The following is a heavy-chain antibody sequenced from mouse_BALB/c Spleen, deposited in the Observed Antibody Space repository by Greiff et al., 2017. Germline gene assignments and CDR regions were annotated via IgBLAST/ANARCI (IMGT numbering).Heavy chain of an antibody. V-gene: IGHV2-6-2*01. CDR2: IWSDGST. CDR3: ARQGDYYGSSYWYCDV. D-gene: IGHD1-1*01. Sequence: QVQLKESGPDLVAPSQSLSITCTVSGFSLTSYGVHWVRQPPGKGLEWLVVIWSDGSTTYNSALKSRLSISKDNSKSQVFLKMNSLQTDDTAMYYCARQGDYYGSSYWYCDVWGAGTTVTGSS. J-gene: IGHJ1*01. CDR1: GFSLTSYG.